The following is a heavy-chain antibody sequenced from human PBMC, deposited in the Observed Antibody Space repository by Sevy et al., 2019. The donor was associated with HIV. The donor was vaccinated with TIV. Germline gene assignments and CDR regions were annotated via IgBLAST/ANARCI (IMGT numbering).Heavy chain of an antibody. J-gene: IGHJ4*02. CDR3: XXXXXXXXTHLFDF. D-gene: IGHD5-18*01. CDR2: ISNDGSKT. V-gene: IGHV3-30*03. CDR1: GFPFSDYQ. Sequence: GGSLRLSCAVSGFPFSDYQMHWVRQAPGKGLEWLAVISNDGSKTYYADSVKGRFTFSRDNSKNTLYLHMNSLRAEDXXXXXXXXXXXXXXTHLFDFWGQGILVTVSS.